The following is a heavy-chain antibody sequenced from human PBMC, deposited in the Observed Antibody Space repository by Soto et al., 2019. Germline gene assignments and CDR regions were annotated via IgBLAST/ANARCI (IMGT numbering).Heavy chain of an antibody. CDR2: ISGGGDAA. J-gene: IGHJ2*01. D-gene: IGHD7-27*01. CDR1: GDTFFNSV. V-gene: IGHV3-23*01. CDR3: SGKILGSTTRPNYWYFDL. Sequence: KHGSAWCGDTFFNSVVVVDRQATGKGVEWVSSISGGGDAAFFPDSVRGRFTISRDNSKNTVTLQMNSLGVDDTAVYYCSGKILGSTTRPNYWYFDLWGRGTLVTVSS.